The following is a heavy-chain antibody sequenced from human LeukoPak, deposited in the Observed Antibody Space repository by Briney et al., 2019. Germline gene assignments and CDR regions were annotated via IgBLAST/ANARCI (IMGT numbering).Heavy chain of an antibody. CDR1: GFTFSSYA. V-gene: IGHV3-23*01. J-gene: IGHJ4*02. Sequence: GGSLRLSCAASGFTFSSYAMSWVRQAPGKGLEWVSAISGSGGSTYYADSVKGRFTISRDNSKNTLYLQMNSLRAEDTAVYYCAKVLSPGGIAAADGFDYWGQGTLVTVSS. D-gene: IGHD6-13*01. CDR2: ISGSGGST. CDR3: AKVLSPGGIAAADGFDY.